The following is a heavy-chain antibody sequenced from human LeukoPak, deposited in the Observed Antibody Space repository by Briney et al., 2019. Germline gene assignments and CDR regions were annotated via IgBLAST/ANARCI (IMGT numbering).Heavy chain of an antibody. CDR2: ISAYNGNT. V-gene: IGHV1-18*01. CDR1: GYTFTSYG. CDR3: ARVDTMTSGGYEFDY. J-gene: IGHJ4*02. D-gene: IGHD3-22*01. Sequence: ASVKVSCKASGYTFTSYGISWVRQAPGQGLEWMGWISAYNGNTNYAQKLQGRVTMTTDTSTSTAYMELSSLRSEDTAVYYCARVDTMTSGGYEFDYWGQGTLVTVSS.